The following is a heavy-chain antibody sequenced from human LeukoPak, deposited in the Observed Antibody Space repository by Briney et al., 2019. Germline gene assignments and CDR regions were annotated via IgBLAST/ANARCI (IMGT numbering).Heavy chain of an antibody. Sequence: GGSLRLSCAASGFTFSSYGMHWVRQAPGKGLEWVAVIWYDGSNKYYVDSVKGRFTISRDNAKNSLYLQMNSLRAEDTAVYYCTRDSIYYYIDYWGQGTLVTVSS. CDR3: TRDSIYYYIDY. V-gene: IGHV3-33*01. CDR1: GFTFSSYG. J-gene: IGHJ4*02. CDR2: IWYDGSNK. D-gene: IGHD2-21*01.